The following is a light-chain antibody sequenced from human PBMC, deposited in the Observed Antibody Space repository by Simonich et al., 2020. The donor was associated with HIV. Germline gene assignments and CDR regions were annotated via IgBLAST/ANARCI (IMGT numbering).Light chain of an antibody. Sequence: DIVMTQSPDSLAVSLGERATINCKSSQSVLYSSNNKNYLAWYQQKPGQPPKLLIYWASTRESGVPDRFSGSGSETDFTLTISSLQAEDVAVYYCQQYYSTPTFGQGTKVDIK. V-gene: IGKV4-1*01. CDR2: WAS. CDR1: QSVLYSSNNKNY. J-gene: IGKJ1*01. CDR3: QQYYSTPT.